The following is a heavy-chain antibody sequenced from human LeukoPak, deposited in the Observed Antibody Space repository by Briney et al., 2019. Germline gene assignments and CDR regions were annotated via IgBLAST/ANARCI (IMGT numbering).Heavy chain of an antibody. V-gene: IGHV3-74*01. CDR2: INSDGSST. Sequence: PGGSLRLSCAASGFTFSRNWMHWVRQAPGKGLVGVSRINSDGSSTSYADSVKGRFTISRDNAKNTLYLQMNSLRAEDTAVYYCARVGDSGGWYYFNYWGLGTLVTVSS. CDR3: ARVGDSGGWYYFNY. J-gene: IGHJ4*02. CDR1: GFTFSRNW. D-gene: IGHD6-19*01.